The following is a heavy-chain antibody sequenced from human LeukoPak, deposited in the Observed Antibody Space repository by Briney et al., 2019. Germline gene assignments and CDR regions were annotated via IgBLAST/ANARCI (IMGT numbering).Heavy chain of an antibody. CDR3: ARDKYYYDSSGYPDHFDY. CDR1: GFTFSDYY. D-gene: IGHD3-22*01. V-gene: IGHV3-11*01. J-gene: IGHJ4*02. CDR2: ISSSGSTI. Sequence: PGGSLRLSCAASGFTFSDYYMSWIRQAPGKGPEWVSYISSSGSTIYYADSVKGRFTISRDNAKNSLYLQMNSLRAEDTAVYYCARDKYYYDSSGYPDHFDYWGQGTLVTVSS.